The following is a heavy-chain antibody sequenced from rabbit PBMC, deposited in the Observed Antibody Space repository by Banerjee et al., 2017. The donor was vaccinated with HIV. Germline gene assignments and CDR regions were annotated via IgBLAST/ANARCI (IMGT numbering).Heavy chain of an antibody. CDR1: GFSISSSYW. V-gene: IGHV1S40*01. D-gene: IGHD6-1*01. CDR2: IYAGDGST. Sequence: QLLEESGGDLVKPGASLKLTCTASGFSISSSYWICWVGQAPGKGLEWIACIYAGDGSTDYASWAKGRFTISKSTSLNTVTLRMTSLPVADTATYFCARKGAYAIYGWGWYFNLWGQGTLVTVS. J-gene: IGHJ4*01. CDR3: ARKGAYAIYGWGWYFNL.